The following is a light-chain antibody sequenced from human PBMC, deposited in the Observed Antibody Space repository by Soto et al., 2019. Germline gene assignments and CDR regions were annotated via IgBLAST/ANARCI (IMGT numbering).Light chain of an antibody. J-gene: IGKJ1*01. CDR2: KAS. Sequence: DIQMTQSPSTLSASVGDRVTITCRASQSISVWLAWYQQKAGKAPNLLIYKASRLESGVPSRFSGSGSETEFTLTISGLQPGDSETYYCQKYNSYSPTSGQGTKV. CDR3: QKYNSYSPT. CDR1: QSISVW. V-gene: IGKV1-5*03.